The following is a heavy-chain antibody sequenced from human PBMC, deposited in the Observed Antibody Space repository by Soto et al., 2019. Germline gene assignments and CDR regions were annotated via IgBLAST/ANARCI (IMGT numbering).Heavy chain of an antibody. V-gene: IGHV3-11*01. J-gene: IGHJ6*02. CDR2: ISSSGSTI. CDR3: ARDGSGSYYYYYYGMDV. CDR1: GFTFSDYY. Sequence: PGGSLRLSCAASGFTFSDYYMSWIRQAPGKGLEWVSYISSSGSTIYYADSVKGRVTISRDNAKNSLYLQMNSLRAEDTAVYYCARDGSGSYYYYYYGMDVWGQGTTVTVSS. D-gene: IGHD3-10*01.